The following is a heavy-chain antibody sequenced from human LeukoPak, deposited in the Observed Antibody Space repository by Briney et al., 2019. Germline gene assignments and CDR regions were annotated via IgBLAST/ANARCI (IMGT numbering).Heavy chain of an antibody. J-gene: IGHJ6*03. Sequence: SVKVSCKASGGTFSSYAISWVRQAPGQGLEWMGGIIPIFGTANYAQKFQGRVTITADESTGTAYMELSSLRSEDTAVYYCARKYYDFWSGYSEVGDYYYYYMDVWGKGTTVTVSS. CDR3: ARKYYDFWSGYSEVGDYYYYYMDV. CDR1: GGTFSSYA. CDR2: IIPIFGTA. D-gene: IGHD3-3*01. V-gene: IGHV1-69*01.